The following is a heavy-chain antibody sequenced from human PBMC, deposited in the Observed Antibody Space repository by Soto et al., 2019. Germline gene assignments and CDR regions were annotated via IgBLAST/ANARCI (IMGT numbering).Heavy chain of an antibody. V-gene: IGHV1-3*01. CDR2: INAGNGNT. Sequence: PGESLKISCHGSGYSFTNYWIGWVRQAPGQRLEWMGWINAGNGNTKYSQKFQGRVTITRDTSASTAYMELSSLRSEDTAVYYCARGQGLIQLWPAPEFDYWGQGTLVTVSS. J-gene: IGHJ4*02. CDR1: GYSFTNYW. D-gene: IGHD5-18*01. CDR3: ARGQGLIQLWPAPEFDY.